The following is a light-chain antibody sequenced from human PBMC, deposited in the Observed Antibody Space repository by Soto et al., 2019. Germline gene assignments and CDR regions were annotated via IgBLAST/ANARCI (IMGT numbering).Light chain of an antibody. CDR3: QSYDSSLSGAV. V-gene: IGLV1-40*01. Sequence: QSVLTQPPSVSGAPGQRVTISCTGSSSNIGAGYDVHWYQQLPGTAPKLLIYGNSNRPSGVPDRFSGFKSGTSASLAITGLQAEEEADYYCQSYDSSLSGAVFGGGTQLTVL. J-gene: IGLJ7*01. CDR2: GNS. CDR1: SSNIGAGYD.